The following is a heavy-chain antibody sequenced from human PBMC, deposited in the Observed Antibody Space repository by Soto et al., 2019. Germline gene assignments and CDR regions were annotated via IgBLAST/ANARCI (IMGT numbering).Heavy chain of an antibody. Sequence: EVQLVESGGGLVQPGGSLRLSCAASGFIFSGYWMHWVRQAPGKGLVWVSRINSDGSTTSYADSVKGRCTISRDNAKNTMYLQMNSLRAEDTAVYYCARLLGGSGSFIDYWGQGTRVTVSS. CDR1: GFIFSGYW. CDR2: INSDGSTT. CDR3: ARLLGGSGSFIDY. V-gene: IGHV3-74*01. J-gene: IGHJ4*02. D-gene: IGHD3-10*01.